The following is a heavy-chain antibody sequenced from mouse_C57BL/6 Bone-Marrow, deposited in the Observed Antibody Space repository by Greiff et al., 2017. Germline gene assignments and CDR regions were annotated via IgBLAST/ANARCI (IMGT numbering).Heavy chain of an antibody. D-gene: IGHD1-1*01. CDR2: INPSTVGT. J-gene: IGHJ3*01. Sequence: EVQLQQSGPELVKPGASVKISCKASGYSFTGYYMNWVKQSPEQSLEWIGEINPSTVGTTYNQKFKAKATLTVDKSSSTAYMQLKSLPSEDSAVYYCASPTPVVAETPWFAYWGQGTLVTVSA. V-gene: IGHV1-42*01. CDR3: ASPTPVVAETPWFAY. CDR1: GYSFTGYY.